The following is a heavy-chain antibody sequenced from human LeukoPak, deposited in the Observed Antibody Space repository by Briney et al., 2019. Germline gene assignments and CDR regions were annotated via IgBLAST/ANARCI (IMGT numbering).Heavy chain of an antibody. CDR3: ARGGQQLGDYYYYMDV. CDR1: GYTSTSYG. Sequence: ASVKVSCKASGYTSTSYGISWVRQAPGQGLEWMGWISAYNGNTNYAQKLQGRVTMTTDTSTSTAYMELRSLRSDDTAVYYCARGGQQLGDYYYYMDVWGKGTTVTVSS. J-gene: IGHJ6*03. CDR2: ISAYNGNT. D-gene: IGHD6-13*01. V-gene: IGHV1-18*01.